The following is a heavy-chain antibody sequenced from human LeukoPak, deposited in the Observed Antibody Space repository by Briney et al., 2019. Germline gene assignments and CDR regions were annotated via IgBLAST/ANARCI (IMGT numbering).Heavy chain of an antibody. J-gene: IGHJ4*02. CDR1: GFILKSYA. V-gene: IGHV3-23*01. CDR3: AKDTDLWFGEFDV. D-gene: IGHD3-10*01. CDR2: VSGSGGSR. Sequence: GGSLRLSCAASGFILKSYAMTWVRQAPTKGLEWVSSVSGSGGSRYYADSVKGRFTISRDNSNNTLYLEMNSLRVEDTAIYYCAKDTDLWFGEFDVWGQGTVVTVSS.